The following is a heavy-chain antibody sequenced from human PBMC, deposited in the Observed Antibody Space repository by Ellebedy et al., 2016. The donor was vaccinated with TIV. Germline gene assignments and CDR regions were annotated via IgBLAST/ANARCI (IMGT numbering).Heavy chain of an antibody. Sequence: GESLKISXAASGFTFSSYSMNWVRQAPGKGLEWVSSISSSSSYIYYADSVKGRFTISRDNAKNSLYLQMNSLRAEDTAVYYCARDPSRYYDILTGYYPNNYLDYWGQGTLVTVSS. CDR3: ARDPSRYYDILTGYYPNNYLDY. J-gene: IGHJ4*02. V-gene: IGHV3-21*01. CDR2: ISSSSSYI. CDR1: GFTFSSYS. D-gene: IGHD3-9*01.